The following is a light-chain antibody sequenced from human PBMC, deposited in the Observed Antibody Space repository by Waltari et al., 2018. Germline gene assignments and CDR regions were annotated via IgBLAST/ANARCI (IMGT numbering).Light chain of an antibody. Sequence: IVFTQSPGMLFLSPWERATPSRRASQSVSSSYLAWYQQKPGQAPRLLIYGASTRATGIPDRFSGSGSGTDFTLTISRLEPEDFAVYYCQQYGGSPLTFGGGTKVEI. CDR3: QQYGGSPLT. CDR1: QSVSSSY. V-gene: IGKV3-20*01. J-gene: IGKJ4*01. CDR2: GAS.